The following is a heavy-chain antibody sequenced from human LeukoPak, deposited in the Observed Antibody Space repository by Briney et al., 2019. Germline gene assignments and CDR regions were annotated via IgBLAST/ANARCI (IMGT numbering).Heavy chain of an antibody. CDR3: TKVGDYYDSRGYLED. D-gene: IGHD3-22*01. J-gene: IGHJ4*02. V-gene: IGHV3-30-3*01. CDR2: TSYAGSNK. CDR1: GCTFSSYA. Sequence: GGTLRLSCAASGCTFSSYAMSWVRQAPGKGLEGVAVTSYAGSNKDYADSVKGRFTISIENSKNTLYLQMNSLRAEDTAVYYCTKVGDYYDSRGYLEDWGEGTLVTVSS.